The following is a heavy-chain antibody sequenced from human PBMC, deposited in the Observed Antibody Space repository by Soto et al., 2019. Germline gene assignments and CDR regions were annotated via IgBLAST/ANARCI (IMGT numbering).Heavy chain of an antibody. Sequence: EVQLLESGGGLVQPGGSLRLSCAVSGFTFSIYAMSWVRQAPGKGLEWVSGFSGSGGSTHYADSVKGRFTISRDNSKNTLYLQMNSLRAEDTGAYYCAKVPPLATGNTDYWGQGALVTVSS. CDR2: FSGSGGST. D-gene: IGHD5-12*01. J-gene: IGHJ4*02. CDR1: GFTFSIYA. V-gene: IGHV3-23*01. CDR3: AKVPPLATGNTDY.